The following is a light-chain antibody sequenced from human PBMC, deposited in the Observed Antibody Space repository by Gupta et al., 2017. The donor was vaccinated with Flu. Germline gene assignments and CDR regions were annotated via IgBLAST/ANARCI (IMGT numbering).Light chain of an antibody. CDR2: QVS. Sequence: DVVMTQSPLSLPVTLGQPASISCSSSQSLVYSDGNTYLSWFQQRPGQSPRRLIYQVSNRDSGVPDRFSGSGSGTDFTLKISRVEAEDVGVYYCKQKKHCPLTFGQGTKVEIK. CDR1: QSLVYSDGNTY. V-gene: IGKV2-30*01. J-gene: IGKJ1*01. CDR3: KQKKHCPLT.